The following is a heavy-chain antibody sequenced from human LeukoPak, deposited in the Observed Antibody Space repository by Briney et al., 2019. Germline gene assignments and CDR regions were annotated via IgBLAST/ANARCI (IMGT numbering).Heavy chain of an antibody. Sequence: SETLSLTCTVSGGSISSSSYYWCWIRQPPGKGLEWIGSIYYSGSTYYNPSLKSRVTISVDTSKNQFSLKLSSVTAADTAVYYCARPSVAGTGWFDPWGQGTLVTVSS. CDR1: GGSISSSSYY. CDR3: ARPSVAGTGWFDP. D-gene: IGHD6-19*01. J-gene: IGHJ5*02. CDR2: IYYSGST. V-gene: IGHV4-39*01.